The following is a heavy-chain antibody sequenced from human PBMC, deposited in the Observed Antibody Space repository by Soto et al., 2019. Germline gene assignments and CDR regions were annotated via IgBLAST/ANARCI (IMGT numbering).Heavy chain of an antibody. CDR3: ASGRNVAMSTWFDT. Sequence: SETLSLTCAVYGGSFSGYYWSWIRQPPGKGLEWIGEINHSGSTNYNPSLKSRVTISVDTSKNQFSLKLSSVTAADTAVYYCASGRNVAMSTWFDTRAQRNLLTVSS. CDR2: INHSGST. J-gene: IGHJ5*02. V-gene: IGHV4-34*01. D-gene: IGHD1-1*01. CDR1: GGSFSGYY.